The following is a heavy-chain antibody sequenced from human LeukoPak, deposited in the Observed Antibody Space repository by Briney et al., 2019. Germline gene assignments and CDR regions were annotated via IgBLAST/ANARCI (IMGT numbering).Heavy chain of an antibody. Sequence: QPGGSLRLSCAASEFTFSNYGMGWVRQAPGKGLEWVSAISSSGGSTYYADSVKGRFTISRDNSKNTLYLQMNSLRAEDTAVYYCAKDARSYGGDLQDYFDYWGQGTLVTVSS. D-gene: IGHD2-21*02. CDR1: EFTFSNYG. CDR2: ISSSGGST. J-gene: IGHJ4*02. V-gene: IGHV3-23*01. CDR3: AKDARSYGGDLQDYFDY.